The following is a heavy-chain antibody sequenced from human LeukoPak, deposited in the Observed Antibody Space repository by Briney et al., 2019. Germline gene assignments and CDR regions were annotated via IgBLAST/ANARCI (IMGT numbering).Heavy chain of an antibody. CDR3: ARSLPYNYYGSGSYYTAIDY. D-gene: IGHD3-10*01. Sequence: GGSLRLSCAASGFTFSSYSMNWVRQAPGKGLEWVSSISSSSSYIYYADSVKGRFTISRDNAKNSLYLQVNSLRAEDTAVYYCARSLPYNYYGSGSYYTAIDYWGQGTLVTVSS. CDR1: GFTFSSYS. CDR2: ISSSSSYI. V-gene: IGHV3-21*01. J-gene: IGHJ4*02.